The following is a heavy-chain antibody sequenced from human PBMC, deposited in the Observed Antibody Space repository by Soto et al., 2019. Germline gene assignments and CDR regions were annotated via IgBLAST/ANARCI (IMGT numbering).Heavy chain of an antibody. V-gene: IGHV4-39*01. CDR1: GGSISSSSYY. CDR3: ARHSRSYCTNGVCYQNYFDY. D-gene: IGHD2-8*01. Sequence: SETLSLTCTVSGGSISSSSYYWGWIRQPPGKGLEWIGSIYYSGSTYYNPSLKSRVTISVDTSKNQFSLKLSSVTAADTAVYYCARHSRSYCTNGVCYQNYFDYWGQGTLVTVSS. J-gene: IGHJ4*02. CDR2: IYYSGST.